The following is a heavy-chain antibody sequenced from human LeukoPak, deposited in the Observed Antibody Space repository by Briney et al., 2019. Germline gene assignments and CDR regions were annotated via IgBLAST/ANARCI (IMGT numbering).Heavy chain of an antibody. CDR1: GGSISSSSYY. J-gene: IGHJ4*02. CDR3: ARDKGGYPDY. Sequence: SETLSLTCTVSGGSISSSSYYWGWIRQPPGKGLEWIGSIYYSGSTYYNPSLKSRVTISVDTSKNQFSLKLSSVTAADTAVYYCARDKGGYPDYWGQGTLVTVSS. D-gene: IGHD3-22*01. CDR2: IYYSGST. V-gene: IGHV4-39*07.